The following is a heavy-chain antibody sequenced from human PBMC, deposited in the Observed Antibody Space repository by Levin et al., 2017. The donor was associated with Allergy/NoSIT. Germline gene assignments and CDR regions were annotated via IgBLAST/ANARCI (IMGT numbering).Heavy chain of an antibody. CDR1: GGSITSDHYY. D-gene: IGHD3-3*01. CDR2: IYYNGSA. Sequence: SETLSLTCSVSGGSITSDHYYWAWVRQPPGKGLEWIGTIYYNGSAFYNPSLKSRVTMSLDTSKNQFSLRLSSVAAADTAVYYCARHGLTWSGDICYFDYWGQGTLVTVSS. CDR3: ARHGLTWSGDICYFDY. J-gene: IGHJ4*02. V-gene: IGHV4-39*01.